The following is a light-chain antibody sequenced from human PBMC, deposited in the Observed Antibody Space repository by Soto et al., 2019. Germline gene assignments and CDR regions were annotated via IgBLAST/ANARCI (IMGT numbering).Light chain of an antibody. Sequence: QSVLTQPASVSGSPGQSITISCTGTGSDIGDYKYVSWYQQHPGKAPKLMIYEVSNRPSGVSNRFSGSKSGNTASLTISGLQAEDEADYYCCSLTTRDSHVFGTGTKVTVL. CDR2: EVS. CDR3: CSLTTRDSHV. J-gene: IGLJ1*01. V-gene: IGLV2-14*01. CDR1: GSDIGDYKY.